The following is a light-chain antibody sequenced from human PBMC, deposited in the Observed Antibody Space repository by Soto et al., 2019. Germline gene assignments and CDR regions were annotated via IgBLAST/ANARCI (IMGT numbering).Light chain of an antibody. J-gene: IGLJ3*02. CDR2: EVN. V-gene: IGLV2-8*01. CDR1: SGDICAYNY. Sequence: QSLLSQSPSESASPVQSVTISCTGSSGDICAYNYVSWYQQHPGKSPKLIIYEVNKRPSGVNDRFSGSKSGITASLTVSGLKADDEADYYWGAHAGXNTWVFGGGT. CDR3: GAHAGXNTWV.